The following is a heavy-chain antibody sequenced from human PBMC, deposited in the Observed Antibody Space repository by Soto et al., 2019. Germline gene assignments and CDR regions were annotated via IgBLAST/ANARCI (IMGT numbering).Heavy chain of an antibody. Sequence: ASVKVSCKASGYTFTSYGISWVRQAPGQGLEWMGWISAYNGNTNYAQKLQGRVTMTTDTSTSTAYMELRSLRSDDTAVYYCERGRYCSSTRCHGRGWFDTWGQGTLVTVSS. CDR2: ISAYNGNT. D-gene: IGHD2-2*01. J-gene: IGHJ5*02. CDR3: ERGRYCSSTRCHGRGWFDT. CDR1: GYTFTSYG. V-gene: IGHV1-18*04.